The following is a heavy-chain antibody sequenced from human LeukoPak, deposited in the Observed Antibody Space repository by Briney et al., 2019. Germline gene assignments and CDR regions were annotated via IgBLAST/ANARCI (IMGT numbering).Heavy chain of an antibody. CDR3: ARGIPAAMLHFQH. J-gene: IGHJ1*01. CDR1: GFTFSSSW. V-gene: IGHV3-74*01. CDR2: ITRDGSST. D-gene: IGHD2-2*01. Sequence: GGSLRLSCAASGFTFSSSWMHWVRQAPGKGLVWVSRITRDGSSTTYADSVKGRFTTSRDNAKNTLYLQMNSLRAEDTAVYYCARGIPAAMLHFQHWGQGTLVTVSS.